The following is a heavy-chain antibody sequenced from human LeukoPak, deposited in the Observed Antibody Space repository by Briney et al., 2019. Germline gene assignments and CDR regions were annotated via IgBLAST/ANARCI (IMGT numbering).Heavy chain of an antibody. CDR2: VNPSDGAR. J-gene: IGHJ4*02. V-gene: IGHV1-46*01. D-gene: IGHD3-22*01. CDR3: ARGLYYYDRSTYDDFDY. Sequence: ASVKVSCKASGYPFSTYWLHWVRQAPGQGLEWMGFVNPSDGARIYAQKFQGRITMTRDTSTNTVFMELSILRSEDTAVYYCARGLYYYDRSTYDDFDYWGQGTLVTVSS. CDR1: GYPFSTYW.